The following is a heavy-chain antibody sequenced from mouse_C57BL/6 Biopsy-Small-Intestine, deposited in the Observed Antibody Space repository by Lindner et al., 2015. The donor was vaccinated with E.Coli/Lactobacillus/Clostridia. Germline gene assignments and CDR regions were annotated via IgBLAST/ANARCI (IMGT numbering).Heavy chain of an antibody. V-gene: IGHV1-19*01. Sequence: VQLQESGPVLVKPGASVKMSCKASGYTFTDYYMNWVKQSHGKSLDWIGIINPDNGVTGDNQKFKDKATLTVDKSSSTAYMELNSLTSEDSAVYYCARRRENWEWYFDVWGTGTTVIVSS. CDR3: ARRRENWEWYFDV. CDR1: GYTFTDYY. CDR2: INPDNGVT. D-gene: IGHD4-1*01. J-gene: IGHJ1*03.